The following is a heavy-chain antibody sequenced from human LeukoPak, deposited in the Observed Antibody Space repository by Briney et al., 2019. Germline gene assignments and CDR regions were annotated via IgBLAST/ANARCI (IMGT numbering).Heavy chain of an antibody. CDR1: GTTFGLSA. J-gene: IGHJ3*02. Sequence: ASVKVSCKVSGTTFGLSAISWWGQPPEQGLHGLGGGTPSFSRPNYAQRFQDRITISWDASTGTDYMELRSLTFDDTAVYYCARVGPPRRDHYYPSSGDYLPVFEIWGHGTMVTVSS. CDR2: GTPSFSRP. CDR3: ARVGPPRRDHYYPSSGDYLPVFEI. D-gene: IGHD3-22*01. V-gene: IGHV1-69*13.